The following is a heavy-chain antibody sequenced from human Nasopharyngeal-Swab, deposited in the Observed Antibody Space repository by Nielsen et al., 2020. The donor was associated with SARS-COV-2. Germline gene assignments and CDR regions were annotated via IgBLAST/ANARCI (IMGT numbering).Heavy chain of an antibody. J-gene: IGHJ6*02. Sequence: SETLSLTCTVSGGSVSSGSYYWSWIRQPPGKGLEWIGYIYYSGSTNYNPSLKSRVTISVDTSKNQFSLKLSSVTAADTAVYYCARFSGVVRGVILSYYYYGMDVWGQGTTVTVSS. CDR3: ARFSGVVRGVILSYYYYGMDV. CDR2: IYYSGST. CDR1: GGSVSSGSYY. V-gene: IGHV4-61*01. D-gene: IGHD3-10*01.